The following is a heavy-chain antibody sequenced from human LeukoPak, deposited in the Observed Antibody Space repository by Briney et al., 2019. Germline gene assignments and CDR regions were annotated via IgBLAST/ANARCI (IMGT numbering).Heavy chain of an antibody. CDR2: IYYSGST. J-gene: IGHJ4*02. CDR3: AREVVGGSYSGVFDY. CDR1: GGSISSYY. Sequence: SETLSLTCTVSGGSISSYYWSWIRQPPGKGLEWIGYIYYSGSTNYNPSLKSRVTISVDTSKNQFSLKLSSVTAADTAVYYCAREVVGGSYSGVFDYWGQGTLVTVSS. V-gene: IGHV4-59*01. D-gene: IGHD1-26*01.